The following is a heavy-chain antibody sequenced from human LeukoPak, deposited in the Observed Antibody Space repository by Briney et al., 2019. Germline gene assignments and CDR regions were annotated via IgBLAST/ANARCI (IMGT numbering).Heavy chain of an antibody. CDR3: ARDLPVLGRYYDSSGYYDYYYYMDV. D-gene: IGHD3-22*01. J-gene: IGHJ6*03. CDR2: IYTSGST. V-gene: IGHV4-61*02. Sequence: SETLSLTCTVSGGSISSGSYFWSWIRQPAGERLEWIGRIYTSGSTNYNPSLKSRVTISVDTSKNQFSLKLSSVTAADTAVYYCARDLPVLGRYYDSSGYYDYYYYMDVWGKGTTVTVPS. CDR1: GGSISSGSYF.